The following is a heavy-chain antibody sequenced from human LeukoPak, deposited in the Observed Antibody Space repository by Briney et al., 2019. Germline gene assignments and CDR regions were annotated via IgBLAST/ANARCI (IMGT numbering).Heavy chain of an antibody. CDR3: AKDGVRYDFWRNWFDP. D-gene: IGHD3-3*01. Sequence: PGGSLRLSCAASGFTFSDYYMSWIRQAPGKGLEWVAVISYDGSNKYYADSVKGRFTISRDNSKNTLYLQMNSLRAEDTAVYYCAKDGVRYDFWRNWFDPWGQGTLVTVSS. V-gene: IGHV3-30*18. J-gene: IGHJ5*02. CDR1: GFTFSDYY. CDR2: ISYDGSNK.